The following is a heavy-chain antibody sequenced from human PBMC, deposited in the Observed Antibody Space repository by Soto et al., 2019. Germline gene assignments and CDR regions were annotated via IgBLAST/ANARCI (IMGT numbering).Heavy chain of an antibody. CDR1: GFTFSSYA. CDR2: ISGSGGST. V-gene: IGHV3-23*01. J-gene: IGHJ4*02. CDR3: AKGATGLYYDILTGKGGFDY. Sequence: GGSLRLSCAASGFTFSSYAMSWVRQAPGKGLEWVSAISGSGGSTYYADSVKGRFTISRDNSKNTLYLQMNSLRAEDTAVYYFAKGATGLYYDILTGKGGFDYWGQGTLVTVSS. D-gene: IGHD3-9*01.